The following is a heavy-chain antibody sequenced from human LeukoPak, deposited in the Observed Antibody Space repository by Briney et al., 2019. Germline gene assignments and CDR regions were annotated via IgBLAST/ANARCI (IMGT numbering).Heavy chain of an antibody. J-gene: IGHJ4*02. D-gene: IGHD6-19*01. CDR3: VKDRWVRRISLAGQDY. CDR1: GFTFSSYG. V-gene: IGHV3-30*18. CDR2: ISYGGNDK. Sequence: PGRSLRLSCATSGFTFSSYGMHWVRQAPGKGLEWMAVISYGGNDKYHADSVQGRFTISRDNSKNTLYLQINSLRAEDTAAYYCVKDRWVRRISLAGQDYWGEGALVTVSS.